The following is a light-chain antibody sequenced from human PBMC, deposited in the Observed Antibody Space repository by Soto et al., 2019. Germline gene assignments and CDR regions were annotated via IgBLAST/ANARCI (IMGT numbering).Light chain of an antibody. Sequence: EIVMTHSPATLSVSPGERATLSCRASQSVRDNLAWYQQKPGQAPRLLIYGASTRATGIPARFSGSGSGTEFPLTINSLQSEDFAFYFCQQSNTWPYTFGQGTKLEIK. CDR2: GAS. CDR1: QSVRDN. V-gene: IGKV3-15*01. CDR3: QQSNTWPYT. J-gene: IGKJ2*01.